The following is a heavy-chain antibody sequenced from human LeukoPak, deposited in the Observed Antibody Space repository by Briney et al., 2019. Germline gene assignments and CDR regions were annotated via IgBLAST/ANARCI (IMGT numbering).Heavy chain of an antibody. CDR2: ISPDGRNR. J-gene: IGHJ4*02. D-gene: IGHD1-7*01. Sequence: PGGSLRLSCAASGFTLSDYWMNWVRQTPGKGPGWVSHISPDGRNRAYADSVKGRFTISRDSAKSTLYLQMNSLRAGDTAVYYCVRDGGGTTPYDSWGQGTLVTVSS. CDR3: VRDGGGTTPYDS. V-gene: IGHV3-74*01. CDR1: GFTLSDYW.